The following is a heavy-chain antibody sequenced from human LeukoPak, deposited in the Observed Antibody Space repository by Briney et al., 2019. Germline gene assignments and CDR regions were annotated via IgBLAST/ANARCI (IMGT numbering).Heavy chain of an antibody. V-gene: IGHV3-74*01. CDR3: ARGPIVVVPAGGTFDI. Sequence: GGSLRLSCAASGFTFSSYWMYRVRQAPGKGLVWVSRINSDGSSTSYADSVKGRFTISRDNAKNTLYLQMNSLRAEDTAAYFCARGPIVVVPAGGTFDIWGQGTMVTVSS. D-gene: IGHD2-2*01. CDR1: GFTFSSYW. CDR2: INSDGSST. J-gene: IGHJ3*02.